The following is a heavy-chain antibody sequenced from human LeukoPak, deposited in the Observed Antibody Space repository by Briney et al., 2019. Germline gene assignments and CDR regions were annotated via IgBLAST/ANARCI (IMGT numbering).Heavy chain of an antibody. CDR3: ARGRVRIQLWSPHRWYYFDY. Sequence: ASVKVSCKASGYTFTGYYMHWVRQAPGQRLEWMGWINAGNGNTKYSQKFQGRVTITRDTSASTAYMELSSLRSEDTAVYYCARGRVRIQLWSPHRWYYFDYWGQGTLVTVSS. CDR2: INAGNGNT. J-gene: IGHJ4*02. CDR1: GYTFTGYY. D-gene: IGHD5-18*01. V-gene: IGHV1-3*01.